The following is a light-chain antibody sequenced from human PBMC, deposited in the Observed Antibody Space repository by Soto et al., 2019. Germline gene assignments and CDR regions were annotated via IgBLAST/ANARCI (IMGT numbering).Light chain of an antibody. CDR3: QQRSNWPPGFT. Sequence: IVLTQSPATLSLSPGERATLSCRASQSVSSYLAWYQQKPGQAPRLLIYDASNRATGIPARFSGSGSGTDFTLTISSLEPEDFAVYYCQQRSNWPPGFTVGPGTKVDIK. V-gene: IGKV3-11*01. CDR1: QSVSSY. J-gene: IGKJ3*01. CDR2: DAS.